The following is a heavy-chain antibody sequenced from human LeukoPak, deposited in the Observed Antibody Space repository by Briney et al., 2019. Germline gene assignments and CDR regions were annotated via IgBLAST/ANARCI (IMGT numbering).Heavy chain of an antibody. CDR2: IYTSGST. V-gene: IGHV4-4*07. CDR3: ARDRSKAPYYDFWSGYYLTWFDP. J-gene: IGHJ5*02. CDR1: GGSISSYY. D-gene: IGHD3-3*01. Sequence: SETLSLTCTVSGGSISSYYRSWIRQPAGKGLEWIGRIYTSGSTNYNPSLKSRVTMTVDTSKNQFSLKLSSVTAADTAVYHCARDRSKAPYYDFWSGYYLTWFDPSGQGTLVTASS.